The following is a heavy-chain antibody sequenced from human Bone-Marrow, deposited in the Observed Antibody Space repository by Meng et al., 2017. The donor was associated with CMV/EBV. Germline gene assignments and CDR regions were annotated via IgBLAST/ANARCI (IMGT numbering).Heavy chain of an antibody. Sequence: GGSLRLSCAASGFTFSSYGMHWARQAPGKGLEWVAFIRYDGSHKYYADSVKGRFSISRDNSKNTLYLQMNSLRAEDTAVYYCARDNEEWLRGGFFDYWGQGTLVTVSS. J-gene: IGHJ4*02. CDR2: IRYDGSHK. V-gene: IGHV3-30*02. CDR1: GFTFSSYG. CDR3: ARDNEEWLRGGFFDY. D-gene: IGHD5-12*01.